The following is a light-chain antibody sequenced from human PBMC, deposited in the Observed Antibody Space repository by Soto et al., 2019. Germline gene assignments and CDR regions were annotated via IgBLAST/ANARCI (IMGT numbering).Light chain of an antibody. CDR2: SAS. CDR3: QQYSNWPT. CDR1: QSVSSN. J-gene: IGKJ1*01. Sequence: EIAMTQSPATLSVSPGERATLSCRASQSVSSNLAWYQEKPGQAPRLLIYSASSRATGIPARFSGSGSGTEFTLTISSLQSEDSAVYYCQQYSNWPTFGQGTKVDIK. V-gene: IGKV3-15*01.